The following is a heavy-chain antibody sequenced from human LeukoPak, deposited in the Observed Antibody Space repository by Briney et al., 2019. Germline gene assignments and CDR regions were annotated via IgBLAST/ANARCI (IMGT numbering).Heavy chain of an antibody. Sequence: AVTLSLTCTVSGGSISSYYWSWIRQPPGKGLEWIGYIYYSGSTNYNPSLKSRVTISVDTSKNQFSLKLSSVTAADTAVYYCARGGGSYQGRFDPWGQGTLVTVRS. CDR2: IYYSGST. J-gene: IGHJ5*02. V-gene: IGHV4-59*01. CDR3: ARGGGSYQGRFDP. D-gene: IGHD1-26*01. CDR1: GGSISSYY.